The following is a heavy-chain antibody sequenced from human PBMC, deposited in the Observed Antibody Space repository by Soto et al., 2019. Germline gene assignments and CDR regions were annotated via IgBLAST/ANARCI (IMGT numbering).Heavy chain of an antibody. CDR1: GYTFTSYY. V-gene: IGHV1-46*03. CDR3: ARGGQWLVKGGYLDY. Sequence: ASVKVSCKASGYTFTSYYMHWVRQAPGQGLEWMGIINPSGGSTSYAQKFQGRVTMTRDTSTSTVYMELSSLRSEDTAVYYCARGGQWLVKGGYLDYWGQGTRVTVSS. J-gene: IGHJ4*02. D-gene: IGHD6-19*01. CDR2: INPSGGST.